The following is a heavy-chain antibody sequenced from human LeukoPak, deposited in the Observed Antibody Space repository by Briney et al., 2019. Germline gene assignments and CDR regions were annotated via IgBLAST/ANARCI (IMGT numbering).Heavy chain of an antibody. CDR3: ATDNNVNPNWFDP. CDR1: GFSFRNYG. Sequence: GGSLRLSCAASGFSFRNYGMHWVRQAPGKGLDWVAFIITDGSNKYYADSVKGRSTISRDNSKNTLFLQMNSLRTEDTAVYYCATDNNVNPNWFDPWGQGTLVTVSS. V-gene: IGHV3-30*02. D-gene: IGHD1-14*01. J-gene: IGHJ5*02. CDR2: IITDGSNK.